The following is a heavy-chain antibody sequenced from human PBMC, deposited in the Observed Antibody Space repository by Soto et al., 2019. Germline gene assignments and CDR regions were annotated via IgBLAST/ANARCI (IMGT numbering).Heavy chain of an antibody. Sequence: SETLSLTCAVYGGSFSGYYWSWIRQPPGKGLEWIGEINYSGFTNYNPSLKSRVTISVDTSKNQFSLKLSSVTAADTAVYYCARWGYGSGWYYFDYWGQGTLVTVSS. J-gene: IGHJ4*02. CDR3: ARWGYGSGWYYFDY. V-gene: IGHV4-34*01. CDR2: INYSGFT. CDR1: GGSFSGYY. D-gene: IGHD6-19*01.